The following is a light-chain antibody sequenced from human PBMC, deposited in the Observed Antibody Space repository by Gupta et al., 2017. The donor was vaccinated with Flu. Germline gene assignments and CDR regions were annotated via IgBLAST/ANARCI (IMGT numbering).Light chain of an antibody. Sequence: QSVLTQPPSVSGAPGQRVTISCTGSSPNIGAGYDVHWYQQLPGTAPKLLIYGNSNRPSGVPDRFSGSKSCTSASLAITGLQAEDEADYYCQSYDSSLSGPVVFGGGTKLTVL. CDR2: GNS. V-gene: IGLV1-40*01. CDR3: QSYDSSLSGPVV. CDR1: SPNIGAGYD. J-gene: IGLJ2*01.